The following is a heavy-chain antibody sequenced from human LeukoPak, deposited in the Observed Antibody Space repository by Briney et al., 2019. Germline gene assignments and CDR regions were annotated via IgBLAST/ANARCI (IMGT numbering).Heavy chain of an antibody. Sequence: SVKVSCKASGGTFSSYAISWVRQAPGQGLEWMGRIIPILGIANYAQKFQGRVTNTADKSTSTAYMELSSLRSEDTAVYYCASRGRGAYCGGDCYSNGMDVWGQGTTVTVSS. D-gene: IGHD2-21*02. V-gene: IGHV1-69*04. CDR2: IIPILGIA. CDR1: GGTFSSYA. J-gene: IGHJ6*02. CDR3: ASRGRGAYCGGDCYSNGMDV.